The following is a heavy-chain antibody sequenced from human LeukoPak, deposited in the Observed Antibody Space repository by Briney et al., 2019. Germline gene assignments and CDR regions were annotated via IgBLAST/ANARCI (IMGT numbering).Heavy chain of an antibody. Sequence: GGSLRLSCAASGFTFSSYEMNWVRQAPGKGLEWVSYISSSGSTIYYADSVKGRFTISRDNAKNSLYLQMNSLRAEDTAVYYCARGVYGSGSRYQNWGQGTLVTVSS. J-gene: IGHJ4*02. V-gene: IGHV3-48*03. CDR2: ISSSGSTI. D-gene: IGHD3-10*01. CDR3: ARGVYGSGSRYQN. CDR1: GFTFSSYE.